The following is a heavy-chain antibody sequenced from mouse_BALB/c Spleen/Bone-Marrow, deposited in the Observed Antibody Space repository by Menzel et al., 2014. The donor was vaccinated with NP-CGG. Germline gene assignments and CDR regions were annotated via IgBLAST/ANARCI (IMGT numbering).Heavy chain of an antibody. CDR1: GFNIKDTY. CDR3: ARWEYYAMDY. CDR2: IDPANGNT. Sequence: VQLQQSRAELVKPGASVKLSCTASGFNIKDTYMHWVKQRPEQGLEWIGRIDPANGNTKYDPKFQGKATITADTSSNTAYLQLSSLTSEDTAVYYCARWEYYAMDYWGQGTSVTVSP. V-gene: IGHV14-3*02. D-gene: IGHD4-1*01. J-gene: IGHJ4*01.